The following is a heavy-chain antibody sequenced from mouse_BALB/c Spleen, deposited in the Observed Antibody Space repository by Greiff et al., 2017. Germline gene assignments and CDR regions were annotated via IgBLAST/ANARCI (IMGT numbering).Heavy chain of an antibody. CDR2: INPDSSTI. V-gene: IGHV4-1*02. D-gene: IGHD1-1*01. CDR1: GFDFSRYW. CDR3: ARPGLRYYAMDY. Sequence: EVMLVESGGGLVQPGGSLKLSCAASGFDFSRYWMSWVRQAPGKGLEWIGEINPDSSTINYTPSLKDKFIISRDNAKNTLYLQMSKVRSEDTALYYCARPGLRYYAMDYWGQGTSVTVSS. J-gene: IGHJ4*01.